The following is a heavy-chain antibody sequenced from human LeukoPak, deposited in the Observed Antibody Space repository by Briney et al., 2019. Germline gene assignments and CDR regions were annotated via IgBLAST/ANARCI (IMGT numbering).Heavy chain of an antibody. V-gene: IGHV3-74*01. CDR1: GFTFSSYW. CDR3: ARDNGRNGFDI. CDR2: ISSDGSRI. J-gene: IGHJ3*02. Sequence: GGSLRLSCAASGFTFSSYWMHWVRQAPGKGLVWVSRISSDGSRISYADSVKGRFTISRDDAKKTLDLQMNSLRAEDTVVYFCARDNGRNGFDIWGQGTMVTVSS.